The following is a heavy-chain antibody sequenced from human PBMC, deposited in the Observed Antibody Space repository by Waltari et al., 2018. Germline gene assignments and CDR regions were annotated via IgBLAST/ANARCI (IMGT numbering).Heavy chain of an antibody. Sequence: QVQLVQSGAEVKKPGASVKVSCKASGYTFTGYYMHWVRQAPGQGLEWMGWINPNSGGTTYAQKFKGRVTMTRDTPISTAYMELARLRSDEPAVYVCARGVGKYYDSSGYSNWFDPWGQGTLVTVSS. CDR3: ARGVGKYYDSSGYSNWFDP. CDR1: GYTFTGYY. D-gene: IGHD3-22*01. J-gene: IGHJ5*02. CDR2: INPNSGGT. V-gene: IGHV1-2*02.